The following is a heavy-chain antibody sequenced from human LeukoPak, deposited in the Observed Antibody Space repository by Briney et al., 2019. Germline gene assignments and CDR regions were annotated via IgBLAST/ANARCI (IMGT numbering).Heavy chain of an antibody. V-gene: IGHV3-21*01. CDR3: ARVRDISLIGGGPFDY. J-gene: IGHJ4*02. CDR1: GFTFSSYS. CDR2: ISSSSSYI. D-gene: IGHD3-22*01. Sequence: GGSLRLSCAASGFTFSSYSMNWVRQAPGKGPEWVSSISSSSSYIYYADSVKGRFTISRDNAKNSLYLQMNSLRAEDTAVYYCARVRDISLIGGGPFDYWGQGTLVTVSS.